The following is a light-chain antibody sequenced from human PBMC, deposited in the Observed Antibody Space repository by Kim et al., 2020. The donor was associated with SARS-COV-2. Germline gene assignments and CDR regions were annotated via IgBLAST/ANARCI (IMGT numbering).Light chain of an antibody. V-gene: IGLV1-47*02. CDR3: AAWDDSLSGVV. Sequence: GQRVTISCSGSSSNIGSNFVYWYQQLPGSAPRLLIYSNNQRPSGVPDRFSGSKSGTSASLAISGLRSEDEADYHCAAWDDSLSGVVFGGGTKLTVL. CDR2: SNN. J-gene: IGLJ2*01. CDR1: SSNIGSNF.